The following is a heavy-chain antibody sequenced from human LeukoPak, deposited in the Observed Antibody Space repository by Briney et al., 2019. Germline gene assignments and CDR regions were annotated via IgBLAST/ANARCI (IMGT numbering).Heavy chain of an antibody. V-gene: IGHV3-74*01. CDR3: ARHLSGVTGYTYGRGIDY. Sequence: GGSLRLSCAASGFTFSSYWMHWVRQAPGKGLVWVSRINNDGSSKSYADSVKGRFTISRDNAKNTLYLQMNSLRAEDTAVYYCARHLSGVTGYTYGRGIDYWGQGTLVTVSS. D-gene: IGHD5-18*01. J-gene: IGHJ4*02. CDR1: GFTFSSYW. CDR2: INNDGSSK.